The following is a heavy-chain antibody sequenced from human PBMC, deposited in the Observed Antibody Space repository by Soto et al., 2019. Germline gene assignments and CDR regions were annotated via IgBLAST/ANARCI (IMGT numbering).Heavy chain of an antibody. CDR1: GFTLSGYA. V-gene: IGHV3-64*01. CDR2: ISSNGVGT. J-gene: IGHJ6*03. Sequence: EVQLAESGGGLAQPGGSLRLSCAASGFTLSGYAMDWVRQAPGKGLEYVSAISSNGVGTYYANSVQGRFTISRDNSKNTVYLQMGSLRPEDMAVYYCAGRARPDFYYMDVWGKGTTVTVSS. CDR3: AGRARPDFYYMDV. D-gene: IGHD6-6*01.